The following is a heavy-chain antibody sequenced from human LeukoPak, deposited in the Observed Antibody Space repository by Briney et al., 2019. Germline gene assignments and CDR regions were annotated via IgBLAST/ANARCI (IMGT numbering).Heavy chain of an antibody. Sequence: GGSLRLSCAASGFTFSSYSMNSVRQAPAKGLEWVSSISSSSSYIYYADSVKGRFTISRDNAKNSLYLQMNSLRAEDTAVYYCARTIFGVVTHAFDIWGQGTMVTVSS. D-gene: IGHD3-3*01. CDR1: GFTFSSYS. V-gene: IGHV3-21*01. CDR2: ISSSSSYI. CDR3: ARTIFGVVTHAFDI. J-gene: IGHJ3*02.